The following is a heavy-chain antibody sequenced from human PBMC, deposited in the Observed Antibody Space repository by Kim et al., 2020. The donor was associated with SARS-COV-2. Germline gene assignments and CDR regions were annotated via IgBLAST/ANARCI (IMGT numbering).Heavy chain of an antibody. CDR1: GYIFTSYS. Sequence: ASVKVSCKASGYIFTSYSISWARQAPGQGLEWMGWIRAYKGDTKYADKLQDRVTVTTDTSTRTVYMELRNLRSDDTAVYYSERAGVTFYFDSSGYGDIWSQGTMVTVSS. V-gene: IGHV1-18*04. CDR3: ERAGVTFYFDSSGYGDI. J-gene: IGHJ3*02. CDR2: IRAYKGDT. D-gene: IGHD3-22*01.